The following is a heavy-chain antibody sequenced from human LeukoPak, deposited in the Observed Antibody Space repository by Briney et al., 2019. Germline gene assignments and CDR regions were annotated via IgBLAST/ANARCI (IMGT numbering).Heavy chain of an antibody. J-gene: IGHJ4*02. Sequence: PGGSLRLSCAASGFTFSNYWMDWVRQAPGKGLEWVAVISYDGSNKYYADSVKGRFTISRDNSKNTLYLQMNSLRAEDTAVYYCAREEGITGPYFDYWGQGTLVTVSS. CDR1: GFTFSNYW. D-gene: IGHD1-20*01. CDR2: ISYDGSNK. V-gene: IGHV3-30-3*01. CDR3: AREEGITGPYFDY.